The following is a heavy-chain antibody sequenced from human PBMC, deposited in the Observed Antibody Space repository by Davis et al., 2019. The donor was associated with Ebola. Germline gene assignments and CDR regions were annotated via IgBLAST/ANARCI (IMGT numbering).Heavy chain of an antibody. CDR3: ARRSYSSSLIDS. J-gene: IGHJ4*02. CDR2: INHSGST. V-gene: IGHV4-34*01. CDR1: GGSFSGYY. D-gene: IGHD6-13*01. Sequence: SQILSLTCAVYGGSFSGYYWTWIRQPPGKGLEWIGEINHSGSTNYNPSLKSRVTISVDTSKNQFSLKLSSVTAADTAVYFCARRSYSSSLIDSWGQGSLVTVSS.